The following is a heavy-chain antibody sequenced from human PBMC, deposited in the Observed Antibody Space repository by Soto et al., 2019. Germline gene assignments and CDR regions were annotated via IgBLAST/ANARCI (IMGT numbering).Heavy chain of an antibody. CDR3: ARDRLGGDYIENYFDY. V-gene: IGHV3-30-3*01. D-gene: IGHD4-17*01. Sequence: GGSLRLSCAASGFTFSGYAMHWVRQAPGKGLEWVAVISYDGSNKYYADSVKGRFTISRDNSKNTLYLQMNSLRAEDTAVYYCARDRLGGDYIENYFDYWGQGTLVTVSS. J-gene: IGHJ4*02. CDR1: GFTFSGYA. CDR2: ISYDGSNK.